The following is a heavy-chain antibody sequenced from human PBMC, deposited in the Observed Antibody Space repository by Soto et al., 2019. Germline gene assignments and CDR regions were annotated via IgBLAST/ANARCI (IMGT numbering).Heavy chain of an antibody. V-gene: IGHV4-31*03. CDR3: ARAGVAGIYYYYGMDV. CDR1: GGSISSGGYY. CDR2: IYYSGST. Sequence: QVQLQESGPGLVKPSQTLSLTCTVSGGSISSGGYYWSWIRQHPGNGLGWIGYIYYSGSTYYNPSLKSRVTISVDTSKNQFSLKLSSVPAADTAVYYCARAGVAGIYYYYGMDVWGQGTTVTVSS. D-gene: IGHD6-19*01. J-gene: IGHJ6*02.